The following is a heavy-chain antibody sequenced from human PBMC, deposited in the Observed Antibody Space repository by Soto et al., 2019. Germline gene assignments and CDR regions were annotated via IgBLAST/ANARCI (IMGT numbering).Heavy chain of an antibody. CDR3: ARSQGSSTSLEIYYYYYYGMDV. CDR1: GGTFGSYA. J-gene: IGHJ6*04. CDR2: IIPIPGTA. D-gene: IGHD2-2*01. V-gene: IGHV1-69*01. Sequence: QVQLVQSGAEVKKPGSSVKVSCKASGGTFGSYAISWVRQAPGQGLEWMGGIIPIPGTANYAQKFQGRVTIAADESTSTAYMELSSLRSEDTAVYYWARSQGSSTSLEIYYYYYYGMDVWGKGTTVTVSS.